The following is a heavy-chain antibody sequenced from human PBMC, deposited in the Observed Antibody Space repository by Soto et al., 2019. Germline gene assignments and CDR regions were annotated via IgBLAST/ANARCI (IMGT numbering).Heavy chain of an antibody. CDR3: AAPPDNYYDSSWGRCIDP. CDR2: ISYSGGTT. V-gene: IGHV3-23*01. J-gene: IGHJ5*02. CDR1: GFTFSSHA. Sequence: GGSLRLSCAASGFTFSSHAMSWVRQAPGKGLEWVSSISYSGGTTYYADSVKGRFTISRDNSKNTLYLQMNSLRAEDTAVYYCAAPPDNYYDSSWGRCIDPWGQGTLVTVSS. D-gene: IGHD3-22*01.